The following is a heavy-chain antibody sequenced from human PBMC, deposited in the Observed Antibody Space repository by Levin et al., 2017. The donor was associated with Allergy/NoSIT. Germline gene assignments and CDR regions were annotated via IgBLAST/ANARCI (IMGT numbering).Heavy chain of an antibody. V-gene: IGHV4-30-4*01. J-gene: IGHJ6*03. CDR2: IYYSGST. D-gene: IGHD5-18*01. CDR3: ARDRHLGYGSYYYYYMDV. Sequence: SQTLSLTCTVSGGSISSGDYYWSWIRQPPGKGLEWIGYIYYSGSTYYNPSLKSRVTISVDTSKNQFSLKLSSVTAADTAVYYCARDRHLGYGSYYYYYMDVWGKGTTVTVSS. CDR1: GGSISSGDYY.